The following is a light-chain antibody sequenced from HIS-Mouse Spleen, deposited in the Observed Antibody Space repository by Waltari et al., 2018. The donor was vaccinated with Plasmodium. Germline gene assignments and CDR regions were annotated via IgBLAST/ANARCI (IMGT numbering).Light chain of an antibody. CDR3: CSYAGSYTWV. CDR2: DVS. J-gene: IGLJ3*02. V-gene: IGLV2-11*01. CDR1: SSDVGGYNY. Sequence: QSALTQPRSVSGSPGQSVTISCTGTSSDVGGYNYVSWYQQHPDNAPKLMIYDVSKRPSGVPDRCAGSKSGNTASRTISGLQAEDEADYYCCSYAGSYTWVFGGGTKLTVL.